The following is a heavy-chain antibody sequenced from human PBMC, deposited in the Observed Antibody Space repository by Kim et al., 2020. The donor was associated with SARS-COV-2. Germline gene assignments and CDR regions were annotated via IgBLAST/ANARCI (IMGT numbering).Heavy chain of an antibody. V-gene: IGHV4-61*02. D-gene: IGHD3-22*01. J-gene: IGHJ4*02. CDR2: IYTSGST. Sequence: SETLSLTCTVSGGSISSGSYYWSWIRQPAGKGLEWIGRIYTSGSTNYNPSLKSRVTISVDTSKNQFSLKLSSVTAADTAVYYCARAKALTMIVEWRSRGWRPPYYFDYWGQGTLVTVSS. CDR1: GGSISSGSYY. CDR3: ARAKALTMIVEWRSRGWRPPYYFDY.